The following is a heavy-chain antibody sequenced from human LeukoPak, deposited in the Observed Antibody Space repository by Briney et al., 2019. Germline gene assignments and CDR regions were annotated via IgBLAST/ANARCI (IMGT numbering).Heavy chain of an antibody. CDR2: IIPIFGTA. J-gene: IGHJ6*04. V-gene: IGHV1-69*13. CDR3: AREGRITMVRGVPYGMDV. CDR1: GGTFSGYA. Sequence: SVKVSCKASGGTFSGYAISWVRQAPGQGLEWMGGIIPIFGTANYAQKFQGRVTITADESTSTAYMELSSLRSEDTAVYYCAREGRITMVRGVPYGMDVWGKGTTVTVSS. D-gene: IGHD3-10*01.